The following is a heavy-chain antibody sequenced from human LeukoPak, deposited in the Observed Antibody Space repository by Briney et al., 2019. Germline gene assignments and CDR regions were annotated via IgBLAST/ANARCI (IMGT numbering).Heavy chain of an antibody. CDR3: ARDMVRGVIIGSHFDY. V-gene: IGHV3-48*03. J-gene: IGHJ4*02. CDR1: GFTFSSYE. CDR2: ISSSGSTI. Sequence: GGSLRLSCAVSGFTFSSYEKNWVRQDPGKGLEGFSYISSSGSTIYYADSVKGRFTISRDNAKYSLYLQMNSLRAEDTAVYYCARDMVRGVIIGSHFDYWGQGTLVTVSS. D-gene: IGHD3-10*01.